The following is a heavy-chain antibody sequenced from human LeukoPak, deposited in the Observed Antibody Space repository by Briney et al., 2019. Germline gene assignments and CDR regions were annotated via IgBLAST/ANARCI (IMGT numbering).Heavy chain of an antibody. D-gene: IGHD5-24*01. CDR1: GFTFSSYA. CDR3: ARDGMAPRSFDI. Sequence: GRSLRLSCAASGFTFSSYAMHWVRQAPGKGLEWVAVISYDGSNKYYADSVKGRFTISRDNSKNTLYLQMNSLRAEDTAVYYCARDGMAPRSFDIWGQGTMVTVSS. J-gene: IGHJ3*02. CDR2: ISYDGSNK. V-gene: IGHV3-30-3*01.